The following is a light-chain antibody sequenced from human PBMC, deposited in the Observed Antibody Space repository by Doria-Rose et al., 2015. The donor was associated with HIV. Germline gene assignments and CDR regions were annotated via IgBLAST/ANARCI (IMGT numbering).Light chain of an antibody. CDR1: QTVSTY. CDR2: AAS. CDR3: QQTYSSPQWT. J-gene: IGKJ1*01. V-gene: IGKV1-39*01. Sequence: DIQLTQSPSSLSASIGDRVTITCRASQTVSTYLNWFQQEPGKAPKLLIYAASRLQSGVPSGFSGSGSGTDFTLTISGLQPGDFATYYCQQTYSSPQWTVGQGTKVE.